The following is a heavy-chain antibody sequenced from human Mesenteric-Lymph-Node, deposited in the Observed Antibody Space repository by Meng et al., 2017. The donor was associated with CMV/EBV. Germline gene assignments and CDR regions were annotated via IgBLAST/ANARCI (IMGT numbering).Heavy chain of an antibody. Sequence: TCAVYGGSFSGYYWSWIRQPPGKGLEWIGEINHSGSTNYNPSLKSRVTISVDTSKNQFSLKLSSVTAADTAVYYCARRSYGLRAGDYWGQGTLVTVSS. CDR3: ARRSYGLRAGDY. V-gene: IGHV4-34*01. J-gene: IGHJ4*02. CDR1: GGSFSGYY. D-gene: IGHD5-18*01. CDR2: INHSGST.